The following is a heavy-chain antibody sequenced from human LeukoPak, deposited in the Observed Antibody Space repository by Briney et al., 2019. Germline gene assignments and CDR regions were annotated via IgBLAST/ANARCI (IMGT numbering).Heavy chain of an antibody. D-gene: IGHD1-26*01. CDR1: GYTFTNYD. J-gene: IGHJ4*02. CDR3: ASARSGTNLWFDY. Sequence: ASVKVSCKASGYTFTNYDMSWVRQAPGPGLEWMGWISAYNGNTNYAQKLQGRVTMTTDTSTSTAYMELRSLRSDDTAVYYCASARSGTNLWFDYWGQGTLVTVSS. CDR2: ISAYNGNT. V-gene: IGHV1-18*01.